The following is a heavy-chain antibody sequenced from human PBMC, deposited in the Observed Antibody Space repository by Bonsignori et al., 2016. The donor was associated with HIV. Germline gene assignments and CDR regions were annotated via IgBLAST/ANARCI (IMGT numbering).Heavy chain of an antibody. V-gene: IGHV3-7*04. CDR3: AGGGGWLIDY. J-gene: IGHJ4*02. D-gene: IGHD6-19*01. CDR2: IKKDGIEK. Sequence: VRQAPGKGLEWVANIKKDGIEKNYLDSVKGRFTISRDNAKNSLFLQMNSLRAEDTAVYYCAGGGGWLIDYWGQGTLVTVSS.